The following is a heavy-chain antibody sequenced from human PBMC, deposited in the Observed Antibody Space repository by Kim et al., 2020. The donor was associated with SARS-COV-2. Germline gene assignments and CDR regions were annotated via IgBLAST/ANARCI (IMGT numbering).Heavy chain of an antibody. J-gene: IGHJ6*02. D-gene: IGHD2-15*01. Sequence: GGSLRLSCAASGFTFSSYSMNWVRQAPGKGLEWVSSISSSSSYIYYADSVKGRFTISRDNAKNSLYLQMNSLRAEDTAVYYCARGVERWPQLVYYGMDVWGQGTTVTVSS. V-gene: IGHV3-21*01. CDR1: GFTFSSYS. CDR3: ARGVERWPQLVYYGMDV. CDR2: ISSSSSYI.